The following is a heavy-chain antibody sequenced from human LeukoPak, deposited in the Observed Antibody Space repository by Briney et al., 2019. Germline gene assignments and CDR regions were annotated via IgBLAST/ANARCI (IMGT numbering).Heavy chain of an antibody. D-gene: IGHD4-11*01. V-gene: IGHV4-34*01. Sequence: ASETLSLTCAVYGGSFSGYYWSWIRQPPGKGLEWIGEINHSGSTNYNPSLKSRVTISVGTSKNQFSLKLSSVTAADTAVYYCARAILYSNYLRPRDSPIDYWGQGTLVTVSS. CDR2: INHSGST. CDR1: GGSFSGYY. CDR3: ARAILYSNYLRPRDSPIDY. J-gene: IGHJ4*02.